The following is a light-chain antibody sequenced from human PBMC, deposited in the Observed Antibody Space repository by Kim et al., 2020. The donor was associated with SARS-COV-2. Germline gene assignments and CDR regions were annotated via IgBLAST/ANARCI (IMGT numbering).Light chain of an antibody. CDR1: SSNIGNNY. V-gene: IGLV1-51*01. CDR2: DNN. Sequence: QSVLTQPPSVSAVPGQKVTISCSGSSSNIGNNYVSWYQQLPGTAPKLLIYDNNKRPSGIPDRFSGSKSGTSATLGITGLQTGDEADYYCGTWDSSLSAGWVFGGGTQLTVL. CDR3: GTWDSSLSAGWV. J-gene: IGLJ3*02.